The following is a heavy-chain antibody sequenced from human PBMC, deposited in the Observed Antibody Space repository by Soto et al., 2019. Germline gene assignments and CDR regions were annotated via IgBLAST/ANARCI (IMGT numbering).Heavy chain of an antibody. J-gene: IGHJ4*02. CDR2: IYYSGST. CDR1: GGSVTSGNYY. D-gene: IGHD2-21*02. CDR3: ARGPVVTPFVDY. V-gene: IGHV4-61*01. Sequence: KPSETLSLTCTVSGGSVTSGNYYWIWIRQPPGKGLEWIGHIYYSGSTNYNPSLKSRVTISVDASKNQFSLKLSSVTAADTAIYYCARGPVVTPFVDYWGQGTLVTVSS.